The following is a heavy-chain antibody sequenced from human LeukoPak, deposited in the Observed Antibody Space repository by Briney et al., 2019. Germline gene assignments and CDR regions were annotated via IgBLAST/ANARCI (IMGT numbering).Heavy chain of an antibody. CDR3: ARGRRGKYSPYFYYHMDV. CDR2: THYSGSP. V-gene: IGHV4-31*03. CDR1: GDFVSTGLHY. D-gene: IGHD1-26*01. J-gene: IGHJ6*03. Sequence: SETLSLTCKVSGDFVSTGLHYYSWIRQHPGEGLEWIGCTHYSGSPHYQSSLRSRLIISLDTSKNQVSLKVTSVTAADTAVYYCARGRRGKYSPYFYYHMDVWGTGTPVTVSS.